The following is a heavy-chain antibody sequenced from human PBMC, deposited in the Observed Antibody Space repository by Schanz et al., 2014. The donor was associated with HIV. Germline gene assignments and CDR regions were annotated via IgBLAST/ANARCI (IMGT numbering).Heavy chain of an antibody. Sequence: QVQLVESGGGVVQPGTSLRLSCAVSGFTFSTYGMHWVRQAPGKGLDWVAALWYDGSNKYYADSVKGQFTISRDNSKNTLYLQMNSLRAEDTAVYYCVRSGHLRSDPFDYWGQGTLVTVSS. CDR3: VRSGHLRSDPFDY. J-gene: IGHJ4*02. V-gene: IGHV3-33*01. D-gene: IGHD3-16*01. CDR2: LWYDGSNK. CDR1: GFTFSTYG.